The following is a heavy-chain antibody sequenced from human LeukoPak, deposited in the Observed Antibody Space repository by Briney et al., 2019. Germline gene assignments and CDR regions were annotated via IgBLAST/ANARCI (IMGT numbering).Heavy chain of an antibody. J-gene: IGHJ4*02. CDR3: VRSPRGYPYYFDY. CDR1: GGSISSYY. V-gene: IGHV4-59*01. D-gene: IGHD2-15*01. CDR2: IYYSGST. Sequence: SETLSLTCTVSGGSISSYYWSWIRQPPGKGLEWIGYIYYSGSTNYNPSLKSRVTISVDTSKNQFSLKLSSVTAADTAVYYCVRSPRGYPYYFDYWGQGTLVTVSS.